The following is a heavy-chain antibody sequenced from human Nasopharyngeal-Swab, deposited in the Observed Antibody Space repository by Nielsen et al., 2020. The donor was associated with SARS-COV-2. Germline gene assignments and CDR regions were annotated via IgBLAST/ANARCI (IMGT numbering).Heavy chain of an antibody. CDR2: ISGSGGST. Sequence: GESLKISCAASGFTFSSYAMSWVRQAPGKGLEWVSAISGSGGSTYYADSVKGRFTISRDNSKNSLYLQMNSLRAEDTAVYYCARAATGTGYYYYMDVWGKGTTVTVSS. J-gene: IGHJ6*03. D-gene: IGHD6-13*01. CDR3: ARAATGTGYYYYMDV. CDR1: GFTFSSYA. V-gene: IGHV3-23*01.